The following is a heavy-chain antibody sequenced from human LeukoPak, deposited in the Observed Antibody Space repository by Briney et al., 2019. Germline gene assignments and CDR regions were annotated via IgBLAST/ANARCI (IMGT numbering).Heavy chain of an antibody. V-gene: IGHV4-4*07. J-gene: IGHJ4*02. CDR2: IYASGST. CDR1: GGSISNYY. Sequence: SETLSLTCTVSGGSISNYYWSWIRQPAGKGLGWIGRIYASGSTNYNPSLKSRLTMSVDTSKNQFSLKLSSVTAADTAVYYCARATPTAMFEYWGQGTLVTVSS. CDR3: ARATPTAMFEY. D-gene: IGHD5-18*01.